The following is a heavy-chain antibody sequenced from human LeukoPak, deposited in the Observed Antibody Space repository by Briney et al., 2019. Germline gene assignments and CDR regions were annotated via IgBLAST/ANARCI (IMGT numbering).Heavy chain of an antibody. Sequence: PGGSLRLSCAASGFTFSDYYMSWIRQAPGKGLEWVSAISGSGGSTYYADSVKGRFTISRDNSKNTLYLQMNSLRAEDTAVYYCAKGYLGGDYPDYWGQGTLVTVSS. J-gene: IGHJ4*02. D-gene: IGHD1-26*01. V-gene: IGHV3-23*01. CDR1: GFTFSDYY. CDR2: ISGSGGST. CDR3: AKGYLGGDYPDY.